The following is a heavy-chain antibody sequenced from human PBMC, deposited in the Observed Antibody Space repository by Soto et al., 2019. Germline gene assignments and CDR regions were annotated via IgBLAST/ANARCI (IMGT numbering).Heavy chain of an antibody. J-gene: IGHJ4*02. Sequence: QVQLVQSGAEEKKPGASVKVSCKASGYTFTSYAMHWVRQAPGQRLEWMGWINAGNGNTKYSQKFQGRVTITRDTSASTADMELSSLRSEDTAVYYCARVTNSGSYPYFDYWGQGTLVTVSS. D-gene: IGHD1-26*01. V-gene: IGHV1-3*05. CDR2: INAGNGNT. CDR3: ARVTNSGSYPYFDY. CDR1: GYTFTSYA.